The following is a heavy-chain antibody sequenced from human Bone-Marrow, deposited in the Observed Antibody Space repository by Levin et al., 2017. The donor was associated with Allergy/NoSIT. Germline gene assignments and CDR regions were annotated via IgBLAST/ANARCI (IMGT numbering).Heavy chain of an antibody. Sequence: SQTLSLTCAVYGGSFSGYYWSWIRQPPGKGLEWIGEINHSGSTNYNPSLKSRVTISVDTSKNQFSLKLSSVTAADTAVYYCARVDFGGDGYSTCGMDVWGQGTTVTVSS. V-gene: IGHV4-34*01. CDR3: ARVDFGGDGYSTCGMDV. CDR1: GGSFSGYY. J-gene: IGHJ6*02. D-gene: IGHD5-24*01. CDR2: INHSGST.